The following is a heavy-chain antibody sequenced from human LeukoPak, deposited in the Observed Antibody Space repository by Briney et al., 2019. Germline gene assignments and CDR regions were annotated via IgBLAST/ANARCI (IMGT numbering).Heavy chain of an antibody. CDR2: INQDGTEK. Sequence: HPGESLRLSCAASGFPFSTYWMSWVRQAPGKGLEWVANINQDGTEKYYVDSVKGRFTISRDYAKNSLYLQMNSLRVEDTAVYYCAKVAKYYYGPETYYFFEQWGQGTPVTASS. V-gene: IGHV3-7*01. CDR3: AKVAKYYYGPETYYFFEQ. J-gene: IGHJ4*02. D-gene: IGHD3-10*01. CDR1: GFPFSTYW.